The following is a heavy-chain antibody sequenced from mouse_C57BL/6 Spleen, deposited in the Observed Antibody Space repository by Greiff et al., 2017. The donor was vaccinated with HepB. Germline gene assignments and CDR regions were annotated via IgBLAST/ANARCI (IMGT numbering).Heavy chain of an antibody. Sequence: EVQLQQSGAELVRPGASVKLSCTASGFNIKDDYMHWVKQRPEQGLEWIGWIDPENGDTEYASKFQGKATITADTSSNTAYLQLSSLTSEDTAVYYCTTGGITTVVATSDYWGQGTTLTVSS. CDR2: IDPENGDT. V-gene: IGHV14-4*01. D-gene: IGHD1-1*01. CDR3: TTGGITTVVATSDY. CDR1: GFNIKDDY. J-gene: IGHJ2*01.